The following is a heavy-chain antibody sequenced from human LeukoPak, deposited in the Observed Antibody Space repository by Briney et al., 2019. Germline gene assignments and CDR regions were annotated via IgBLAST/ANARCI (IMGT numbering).Heavy chain of an antibody. CDR1: GGSISSSSYY. CDR3: ARDIVVGSRGYSYGSIDY. J-gene: IGHJ4*02. Sequence: SETLSLTCTVSGGSISSSSYYWGWIRQPPGKGLEWIGSIYYSGSTYYNPSLKSRVTISVDTSKSQFSLKLSSVTAADTAVYYCARDIVVGSRGYSYGSIDYWGQGTLVTVSS. V-gene: IGHV4-39*07. CDR2: IYYSGST. D-gene: IGHD5-18*01.